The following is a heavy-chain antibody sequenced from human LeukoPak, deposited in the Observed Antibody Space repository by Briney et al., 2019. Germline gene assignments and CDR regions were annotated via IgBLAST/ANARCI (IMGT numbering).Heavy chain of an antibody. CDR2: IYNGVPT. D-gene: IGHD6-19*01. CDR1: GAPISRFY. CDR3: VQTTGWPGFDY. Sequence: PSETLSLICTASGAPISRFYWNWVRQPPGTGLEWIGNIYNGVPTFFNPSLKSRVTPSVDTSKTQFSLQLASVTAADTAVYYCVQTTGWPGFDYWGQGILVTVSS. J-gene: IGHJ4*02. V-gene: IGHV4-4*09.